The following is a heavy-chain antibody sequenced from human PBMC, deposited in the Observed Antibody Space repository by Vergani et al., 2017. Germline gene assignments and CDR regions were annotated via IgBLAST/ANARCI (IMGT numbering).Heavy chain of an antibody. CDR2: IIPILGIA. CDR1: GGTFSSYT. D-gene: IGHD4-17*01. CDR3: ARAEGDYGDLPYDY. Sequence: QVQLVQSGAEVKKPGSSVKVSCKASGGTFSSYTISWVRQAPGQGLEWMGRIIPILGIANYAQKFQGRVTITADKSTSTAYMELSSLRSEDTAVYYGARAEGDYGDLPYDYWGQGTLVTVSS. J-gene: IGHJ4*02. V-gene: IGHV1-69*02.